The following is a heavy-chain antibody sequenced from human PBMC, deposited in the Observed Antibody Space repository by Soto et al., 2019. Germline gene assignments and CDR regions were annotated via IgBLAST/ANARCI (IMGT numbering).Heavy chain of an antibody. Sequence: PSDSLSHTCTVSGGSISSNYWNWIRQQPGKGLEWIGYIYYSGSTNYNPSLKSRVTMSVDTSKSQLSLKLSSVTAADTAVYYCARGYYSGGTYYSRFFDSWGQGTLVTVSS. V-gene: IGHV4-59*08. CDR2: IYYSGST. CDR1: GGSISSNY. J-gene: IGHJ4*02. CDR3: ARGYYSGGTYYSRFFDS. D-gene: IGHD2-15*01.